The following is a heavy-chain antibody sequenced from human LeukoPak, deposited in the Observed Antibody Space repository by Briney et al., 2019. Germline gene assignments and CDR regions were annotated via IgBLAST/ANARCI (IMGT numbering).Heavy chain of an antibody. CDR2: INPNSGGT. CDR1: GHTFTGYY. CDR3: TRASSGRVPTPFDP. J-gene: IGHJ5*02. Sequence: ASVKVSCKASGHTFTGYYMHWVRQAPGQGLEWMGRINPNSGGTNYARKFQGRVTMTRDTSISTAYMELSRLRSDDTAVYYCTRASSGRVPTPFDPWGQGTLVTVSS. V-gene: IGHV1-2*06. D-gene: IGHD6-25*01.